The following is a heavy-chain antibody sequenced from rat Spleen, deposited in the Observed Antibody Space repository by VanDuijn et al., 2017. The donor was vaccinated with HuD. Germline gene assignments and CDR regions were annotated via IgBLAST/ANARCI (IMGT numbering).Heavy chain of an antibody. V-gene: IGHV5-29*01. CDR3: ERRHYGYTDYFDY. CDR1: GFTFTDFF. D-gene: IGHD1-11*01. CDR2: ISSDGAST. J-gene: IGHJ2*01. Sequence: EVQLVESDGGLVQPGRSLKLSCAASGFTFTDFFMAWVRQAPTMGLEWVATISSDGASTYYRNSVRGRFTISRDNTKSTLSLQMDSLRSEDTATYYCERRHYGYTDYFDYWGQGVMVPVSS.